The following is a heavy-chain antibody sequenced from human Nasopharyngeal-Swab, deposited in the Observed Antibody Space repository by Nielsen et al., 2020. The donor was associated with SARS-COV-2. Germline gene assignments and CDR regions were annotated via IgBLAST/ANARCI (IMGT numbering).Heavy chain of an antibody. CDR3: AKEGATGWFYP. CDR2: IGHNSGP. CDR1: RVSLTSPS. Sequence: ATTLSLTCTVSRVSLTSPSWSWIRQPPGKGREWIGYIGHNSGPSYNPSLKSRVTMFMDTSKNQFSLRLRSVTAAATAVYYCAKEGATGWFYPWGQGTLVTVSS. V-gene: IGHV4-59*11. J-gene: IGHJ5*02.